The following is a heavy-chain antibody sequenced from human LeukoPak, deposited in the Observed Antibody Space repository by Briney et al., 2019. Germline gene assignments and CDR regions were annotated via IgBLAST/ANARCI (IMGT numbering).Heavy chain of an antibody. D-gene: IGHD3/OR15-3a*01. J-gene: IGHJ6*04. CDR1: GYSISSGYY. CDR3: AGGSNYYYSMDV. Sequence: SETLSLTCAVSGYSISSGYYWGWIRPPPGKGLEWIGSIYQSVTTYYSPSLKSRVAISADTPKNQFSLTLTSVTAADMAVYYCAGGSNYYYSMDVWGKGTTVTVSS. V-gene: IGHV4-38-2*01. CDR2: IYQSVTT.